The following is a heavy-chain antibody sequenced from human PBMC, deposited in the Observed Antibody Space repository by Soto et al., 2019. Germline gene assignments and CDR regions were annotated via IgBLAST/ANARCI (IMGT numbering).Heavy chain of an antibody. D-gene: IGHD3-3*01. CDR1: GYTFTGYY. Sequence: ASVKVSCKVSGYTFTGYYMHWVRQAPGQGLEWMGWINPNSGGTNYAQKFQGRVTMTRDTSISTAYMELSRLRSDDTAVYYCANYDFWSGYYGGGGMDVWGQGTTVTVSS. V-gene: IGHV1-2*02. J-gene: IGHJ6*02. CDR2: INPNSGGT. CDR3: ANYDFWSGYYGGGGMDV.